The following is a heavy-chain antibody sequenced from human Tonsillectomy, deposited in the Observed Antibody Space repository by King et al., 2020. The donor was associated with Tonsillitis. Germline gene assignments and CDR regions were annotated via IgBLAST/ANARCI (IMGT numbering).Heavy chain of an antibody. CDR1: GYSFSNYW. CDR3: ARRLYGSGNYGEIRLDP. Sequence: EVQLVESGAEVKKPGESLRISCKGSGYSFSNYWISWVRQMPGKGLEWMGRIDPSDSYTNYSPSFQGHVTISADKSISTAFLQWSSLKASDTAMYYCARRLYGSGNYGEIRLDPWGQGTLVTVSS. D-gene: IGHD3-10*01. CDR2: IDPSDSYT. J-gene: IGHJ5*02. V-gene: IGHV5-10-1*03.